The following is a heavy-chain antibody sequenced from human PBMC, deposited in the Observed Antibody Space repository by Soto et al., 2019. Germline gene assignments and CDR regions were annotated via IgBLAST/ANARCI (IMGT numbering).Heavy chain of an antibody. V-gene: IGHV1-69*01. CDR2: IIPIFGTA. CDR1: GGTFSSYA. Sequence: QVQLVQSGAEVKKPGSSVKVSCKASGGTFSSYAISWVRQAPGQGLEWMGGIIPIFGTANYAQKFQGRVTITADESTSTADMELSSLRSEDTAVYYCARGGQYYDSSGYYSFDYWGQGTLVTVSS. J-gene: IGHJ4*02. D-gene: IGHD3-22*01. CDR3: ARGGQYYDSSGYYSFDY.